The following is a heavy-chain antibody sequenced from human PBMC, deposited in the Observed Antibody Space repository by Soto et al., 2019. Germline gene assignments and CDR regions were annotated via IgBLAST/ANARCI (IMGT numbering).Heavy chain of an antibody. CDR2: IYSGGST. Sequence: GGSLRLSCAASGFTVSSNYMSWVRQAPGKGLEWVSVIYSGGSTYYADSVKGRFTISRDNSKKTLYLQMNSLRAEDTAVYYCARGVVPAAMDYWCQGTLVTVSS. CDR3: ARGVVPAAMDY. CDR1: GFTVSSNY. D-gene: IGHD2-2*01. J-gene: IGHJ4*02. V-gene: IGHV3-66*01.